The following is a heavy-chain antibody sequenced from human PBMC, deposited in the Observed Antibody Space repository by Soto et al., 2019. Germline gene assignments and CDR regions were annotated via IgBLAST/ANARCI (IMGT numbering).Heavy chain of an antibody. Sequence: SETLSLTCTVSGGSISSYYWSWIRQPPGKGLEWIGYIYYSGSTNYNPSLKSRVTISVETSKNQFSLKLSSVTAADTAVYYCARANRGRPPYNGMDVCGQGTTVTVSS. CDR3: ARANRGRPPYNGMDV. CDR2: IYYSGST. J-gene: IGHJ6*02. D-gene: IGHD2-8*01. V-gene: IGHV4-59*01. CDR1: GGSISSYY.